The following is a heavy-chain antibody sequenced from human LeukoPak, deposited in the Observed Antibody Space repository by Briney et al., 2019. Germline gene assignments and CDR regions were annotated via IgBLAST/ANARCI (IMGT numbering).Heavy chain of an antibody. CDR2: IHTSGST. D-gene: IGHD3-16*01. Sequence: SQTLSLTCSVSGGSFSSSSYYWSWIRQPAGKGLEWIGRIHTSGSTNYNPSLKSRVTISADTSKNQFFLKLSPVTAADTAVYYCTTGGGYDAFDIWGQGTMVTVSS. V-gene: IGHV4-61*02. J-gene: IGHJ3*02. CDR1: GGSFSSSSYY. CDR3: TTGGGYDAFDI.